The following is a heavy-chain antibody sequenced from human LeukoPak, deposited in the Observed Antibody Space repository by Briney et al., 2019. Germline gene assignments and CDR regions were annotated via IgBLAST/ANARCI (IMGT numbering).Heavy chain of an antibody. Sequence: PGGSLRLSCAASGFTFSSHAMSWVRQAPGKGLEWVANIKEDGSEQHYEDSVKGRFTISRDNAKNSLYLQMNSLRGEDTALYYCARERIATASAGDYWGQGTLVTVSS. CDR3: ARERIATASAGDY. J-gene: IGHJ4*02. CDR1: GFTFSSHA. V-gene: IGHV3-7*01. D-gene: IGHD6-13*01. CDR2: IKEDGSEQ.